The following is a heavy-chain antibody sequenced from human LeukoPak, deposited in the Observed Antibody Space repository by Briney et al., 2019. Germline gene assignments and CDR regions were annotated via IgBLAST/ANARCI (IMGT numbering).Heavy chain of an antibody. D-gene: IGHD6-6*01. CDR3: ASLSIAARPDYYGMDV. Sequence: ASVKVSCKASGYTFTSYAMNWVRQAPGQGLEWMGWINTNTGNPTYAQGFTGRFVFSLDTSVSTAYLQISSLKAEDTAVYYCASLSIAARPDYYGMDVWGQGTMVTVSS. J-gene: IGHJ6*02. CDR1: GYTFTSYA. CDR2: INTNTGNP. V-gene: IGHV7-4-1*02.